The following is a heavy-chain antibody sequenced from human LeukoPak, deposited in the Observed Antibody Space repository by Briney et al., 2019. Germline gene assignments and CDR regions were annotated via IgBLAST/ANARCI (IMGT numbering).Heavy chain of an antibody. CDR1: GYTFTSYG. V-gene: IGHV1-18*01. CDR3: ARAPPHYDYVWGSYRLTYDAFDI. D-gene: IGHD3-16*02. J-gene: IGHJ3*02. Sequence: ASVKVSCKASGYTFTSYGISWVRQAPGQGLEWMGWISAYNGNTNYAQKLQGRVTMTTDTSTSTVYMELSSLRSEDTAVYYCARAPPHYDYVWGSYRLTYDAFDIWGQGTMVTVSS. CDR2: ISAYNGNT.